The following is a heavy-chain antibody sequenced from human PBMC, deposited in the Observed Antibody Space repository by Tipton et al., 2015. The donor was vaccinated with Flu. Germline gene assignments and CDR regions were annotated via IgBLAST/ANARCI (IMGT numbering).Heavy chain of an antibody. CDR3: ARYGSSATEGWFGP. D-gene: IGHD1-26*01. CDR1: GYSISSSNW. J-gene: IGHJ5*02. CDR2: IYYSGST. V-gene: IGHV4-28*01. Sequence: LRLSCAVSGYSISSSNWWGWIRQPPGKGLEWIGYIYYSGSTYYNPSLKSRVTMSVDTSKNQFSLKLSSVTAVDTAVYYCARYGSSATEGWFGPWGQGTLVTVSS.